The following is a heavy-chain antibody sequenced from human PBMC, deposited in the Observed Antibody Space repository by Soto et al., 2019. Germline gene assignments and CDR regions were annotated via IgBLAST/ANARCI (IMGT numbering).Heavy chain of an antibody. D-gene: IGHD1-7*01. V-gene: IGHV3-23*01. CDR2: ISGSGSST. J-gene: IGHJ3*02. CDR1: GFTFSSYA. CDR3: ARRNWNYGAFDI. Sequence: GGSLRLSCAASGFTFSSYAMSWVRQAPGKGLEWVSGISGSGSSTYYADSVKGRFTISRDNSKNTLYLQVNSLRADDTAVYYCARRNWNYGAFDIWGQGTMVTVSS.